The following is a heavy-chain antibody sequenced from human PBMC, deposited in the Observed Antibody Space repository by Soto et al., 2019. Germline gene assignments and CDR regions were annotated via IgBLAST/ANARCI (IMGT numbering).Heavy chain of an antibody. CDR3: ASWKPDYDILTGYYSEDYYYYMDV. CDR1: GGSFSGYY. V-gene: IGHV4-34*01. J-gene: IGHJ6*03. CDR2: INHSGST. D-gene: IGHD3-9*01. Sequence: PSETLSLTCAVYGGSFSGYYWSWIRQPPGKGLEWIGEINHSGSTNYNPSLKSRVTISVDTSKNQFSLKLSSVTAADTAVYYCASWKPDYDILTGYYSEDYYYYMDVWGKGTTVTVSS.